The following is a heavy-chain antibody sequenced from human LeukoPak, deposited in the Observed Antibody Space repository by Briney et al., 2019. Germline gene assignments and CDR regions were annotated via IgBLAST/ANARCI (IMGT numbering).Heavy chain of an antibody. D-gene: IGHD3-10*01. J-gene: IGHJ4*02. CDR3: ARVWFGELSQLPRYYDY. Sequence: GGSLRLSCAASGFTFSSYGMHWVRQAPGKGLEWVAFIRYDGSNKYYADSVKGRFTISRDNSKNTLYLQMNSLRAEDTAVYYCARVWFGELSQLPRYYDYWGQGTLVTVSS. CDR1: GFTFSSYG. CDR2: IRYDGSNK. V-gene: IGHV3-30*02.